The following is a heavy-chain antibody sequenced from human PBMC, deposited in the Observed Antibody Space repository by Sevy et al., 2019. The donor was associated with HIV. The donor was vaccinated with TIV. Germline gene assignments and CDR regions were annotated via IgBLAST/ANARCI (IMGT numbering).Heavy chain of an antibody. J-gene: IGHJ4*02. V-gene: IGHV3-33*01. CDR1: GFTFSHYG. Sequence: GGSLRLSCAASGFTFSHYGMQWVRQAPGKGLEWVALIWNDGSNKYYADSVKGRFTTSRDNSSNTLFLQMNSLRAEDTAVYYCARDVRGEVIRPGDLDYWGQGTLVTVSS. D-gene: IGHD3-10*02. CDR3: ARDVRGEVIRPGDLDY. CDR2: IWNDGSNK.